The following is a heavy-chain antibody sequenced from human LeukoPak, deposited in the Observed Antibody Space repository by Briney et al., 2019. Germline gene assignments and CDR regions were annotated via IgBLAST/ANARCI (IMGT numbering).Heavy chain of an antibody. CDR2: ISYDGSNK. D-gene: IGHD3-22*01. CDR1: GFTFSSYG. Sequence: PGGSLRLSCAGSGFTFSSYGMHWVRQAPGKGLEWVAVISYDGSNKYYADSVKGRFTISRDNSKNTLYLLMNSLRAEDTAVYYCAKSQNRQIVVVIGPEDYWGQGTLVTVSS. CDR3: AKSQNRQIVVVIGPEDY. V-gene: IGHV3-30*18. J-gene: IGHJ4*02.